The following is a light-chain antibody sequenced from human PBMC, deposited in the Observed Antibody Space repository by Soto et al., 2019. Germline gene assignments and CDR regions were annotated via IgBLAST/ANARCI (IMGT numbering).Light chain of an antibody. CDR1: QSISSW. CDR3: QQYNSYSWT. J-gene: IGKJ1*01. CDR2: KAS. V-gene: IGKV1-5*03. Sequence: DIQMTQSPSTLSASVGDRVTITCRASQSISSWLAWYQQKPGKDPNLLIYKASSLQSGVPSRFSGSGSGTEFTLTISSLQPDDFATYYCQQYNSYSWTFGRGTKVEIK.